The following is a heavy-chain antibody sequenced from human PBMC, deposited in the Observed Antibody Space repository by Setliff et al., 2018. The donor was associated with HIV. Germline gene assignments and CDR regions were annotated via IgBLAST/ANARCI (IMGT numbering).Heavy chain of an antibody. J-gene: IGHJ4*02. D-gene: IGHD6-25*01. CDR1: GFTFSSYS. CDR3: ARAPSWQRQVDF. Sequence: SGGSLRLSCAASGFTFSSYSMNWVRQAPGKGLEWVSAISSGGEIMFYADSVKGRFTISRDNSKNTLYLQMDSLRPKDTAAYYCARAPSWQRQVDFWGQGTLVTVSS. V-gene: IGHV3-23*01. CDR2: ISSGGEIM.